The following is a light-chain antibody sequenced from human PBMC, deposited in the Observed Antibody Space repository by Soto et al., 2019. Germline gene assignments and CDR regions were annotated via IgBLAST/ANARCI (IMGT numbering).Light chain of an antibody. CDR3: QQSYTPPYT. J-gene: IGKJ2*01. V-gene: IGKV1-39*01. Sequence: DIQMTQSPSSLSASVGVRVTITCRSSQSIADDLNWYQQKAGRAPIFLIYAASTLPRGVLSRFSGSGSGTDFTLSINSLTPEDFATYFCQQSYTPPYTFGQGTKLEIK. CDR2: AAS. CDR1: QSIADD.